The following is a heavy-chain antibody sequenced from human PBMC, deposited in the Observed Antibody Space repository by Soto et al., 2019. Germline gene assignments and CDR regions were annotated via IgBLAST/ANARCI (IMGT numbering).Heavy chain of an antibody. CDR1: GFTFSDYA. J-gene: IGHJ4*02. V-gene: IGHV3-23*01. CDR3: AKGAEGYVVSSLDY. CDR2: ITSSGSST. D-gene: IGHD5-12*01. Sequence: EVQLLESGGGFVQPGGSLRLSCAASGFTFSDYAMTWVRQAPGKGLEWLSAITSSGSSTYYAESVKGRFTISRDNSKSTLYLQMNSLRAEDTATYYCAKGAEGYVVSSLDYWGQGTLVTVSS.